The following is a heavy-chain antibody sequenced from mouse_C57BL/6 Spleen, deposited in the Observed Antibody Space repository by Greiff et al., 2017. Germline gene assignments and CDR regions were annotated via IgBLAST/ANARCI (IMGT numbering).Heavy chain of an antibody. J-gene: IGHJ4*01. CDR1: GFSLTSYA. Sequence: QVQLQQSGPGLVAPSQSLSITCTVSGFSLTSYAISWVRQPPGKGLEWLGVIWTGGGTNYNSALKSRLSISKDNSKSQVFLKMNSLQTDDTARYYCARGRDYITTVEGYAMDYWGQGTSVTVSS. V-gene: IGHV2-9-1*01. CDR2: IWTGGGT. D-gene: IGHD1-1*01. CDR3: ARGRDYITTVEGYAMDY.